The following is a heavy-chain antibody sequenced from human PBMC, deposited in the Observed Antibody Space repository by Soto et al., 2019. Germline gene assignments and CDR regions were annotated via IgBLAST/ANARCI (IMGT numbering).Heavy chain of an antibody. V-gene: IGHV2-5*02. CDR3: VHSSRGRDCGGSRCYFYDF. J-gene: IGHJ4*02. D-gene: IGHD2-21*01. Sequence: QITLKESGPTLVKPTQTLTLTCTFSGFSLSTSGVGVGWIRQPPGGALEWLAIIYWDGDKRYSPSLKNRLTIMTDTSKNQVVLMMTDTDPVDTGTYYCVHSSRGRDCGGSRCYFYDFWGQGPPVAVSS. CDR2: IYWDGDK. CDR1: GFSLSTSGVG.